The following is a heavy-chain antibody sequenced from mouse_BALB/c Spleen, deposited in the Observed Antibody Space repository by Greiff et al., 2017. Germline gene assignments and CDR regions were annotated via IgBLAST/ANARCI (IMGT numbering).Heavy chain of an antibody. CDR2: ISYSGST. D-gene: IGHD1-1*01. CDR1: GYSITSGY. Sequence: EVQLVESGPSLVKPSQSLSLTCSVTGYSITSGYWNWIRKFPGHRLEYIGYISYSGSTYYNPSLKSRIAITRDTSKNQYSLQLNSGTTEDTATYYCASRITTVVDGFAYWGQGTLVTVSA. V-gene: IGHV3-8*02. CDR3: ASRITTVVDGFAY. J-gene: IGHJ3*01.